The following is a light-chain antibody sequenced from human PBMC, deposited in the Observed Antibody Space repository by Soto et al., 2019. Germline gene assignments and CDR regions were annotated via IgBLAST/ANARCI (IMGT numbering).Light chain of an antibody. CDR2: DAS. Sequence: SVLTQSPGTPSLSPGERATLSCRASQSVSSYLAWYQQKPGQAPRLLIYDASNRATGIPARFSGSGSGTDFTLTISSLEPEDFAVYYCQQRSNWPLAHFGGGTKVDIK. CDR1: QSVSSY. CDR3: QQRSNWPLAH. J-gene: IGKJ4*01. V-gene: IGKV3-11*01.